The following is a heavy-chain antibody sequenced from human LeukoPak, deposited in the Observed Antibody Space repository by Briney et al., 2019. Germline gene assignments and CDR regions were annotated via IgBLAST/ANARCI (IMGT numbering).Heavy chain of an antibody. CDR1: GGSISSSSYH. Sequence: SETLSLTCTVSGGSISSSSYHWGWIRQPPGKGLEWIGCIYYSGNTYYNPSLKSRVTISVDTSKNQFSLKLSSVTAADTAVYYCARHRSGAYSYGVLDYWGQGTLVTVSS. J-gene: IGHJ4*02. CDR3: ARHRSGAYSYGVLDY. CDR2: IYYSGNT. D-gene: IGHD5-18*01. V-gene: IGHV4-39*01.